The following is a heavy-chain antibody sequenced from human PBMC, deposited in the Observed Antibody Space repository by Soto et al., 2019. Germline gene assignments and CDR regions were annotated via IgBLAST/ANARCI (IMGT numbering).Heavy chain of an antibody. CDR1: GGSFSGYY. V-gene: IGHV4-34*01. Sequence: PSETLSLTCAVYGGSFSGYYWSWIRQPPGKGLEWIGEINHSGSTNYNPSLKSRVTISVDTSKNQFSLKLSSVTAADTAVYYCARGRLKQQLVKYYYYYYGMDVWGQGTTVTVSS. D-gene: IGHD6-13*01. J-gene: IGHJ6*02. CDR2: INHSGST. CDR3: ARGRLKQQLVKYYYYYYGMDV.